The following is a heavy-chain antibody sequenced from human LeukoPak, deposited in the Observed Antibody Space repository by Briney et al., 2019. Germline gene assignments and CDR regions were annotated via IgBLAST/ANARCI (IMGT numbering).Heavy chain of an antibody. CDR1: GGSISSSSYY. D-gene: IGHD3-3*01. V-gene: IGHV4-39*01. Sequence: SETLSLTCTVSGGSISSSSYYWGWIRQPPGKGLEWIGSIYYSGSTYYNPSLKSRVTISVDTSKNQFSLKLSSVTAADTAVYYCATFGVVFYYFDYWGQGTLVTVSS. J-gene: IGHJ4*02. CDR2: IYYSGST. CDR3: ATFGVVFYYFDY.